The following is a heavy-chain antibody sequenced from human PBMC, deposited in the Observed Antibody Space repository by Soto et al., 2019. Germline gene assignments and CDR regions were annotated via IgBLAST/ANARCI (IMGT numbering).Heavy chain of an antibody. V-gene: IGHV4-59*11. CDR2: IYHSGGT. J-gene: IGHJ5*02. D-gene: IGHD6-19*01. CDR1: GDSISSHY. CDR3: AKNVAVAGLCLDP. Sequence: SETLSLTCTVSGDSISSHYWSWMRQPPGKGLEWIGHIYHSGGTRYNPSLRSRVTISVDTSKNQFSLKLRSVTAADTAVYYCAKNVAVAGLCLDPWGQGILVTVSS.